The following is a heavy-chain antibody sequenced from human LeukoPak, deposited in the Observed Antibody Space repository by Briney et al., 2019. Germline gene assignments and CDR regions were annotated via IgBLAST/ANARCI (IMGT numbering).Heavy chain of an antibody. Sequence: GRSLRLSCAASGFTFSSYAMHWVRQAPGKGLEWVAVISYDGSNKYYADSVKGRFTISGDNSKNALYLQMNSLRAEDTAVYYCASSPYTVTTPSFDYWGQGTLVTVSS. CDR1: GFTFSSYA. CDR2: ISYDGSNK. J-gene: IGHJ4*02. V-gene: IGHV3-30-3*01. CDR3: ASSPYTVTTPSFDY. D-gene: IGHD4-17*01.